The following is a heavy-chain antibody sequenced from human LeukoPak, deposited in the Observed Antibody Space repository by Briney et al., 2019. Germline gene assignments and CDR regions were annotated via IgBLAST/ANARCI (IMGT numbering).Heavy chain of an antibody. J-gene: IGHJ4*02. CDR2: ISASGGST. CDR1: GFTFSSYA. D-gene: IGHD6-19*01. CDR3: ARGRGSGWYVDY. Sequence: GGSLRLSCAASGFTFSSYAMSWVRQAPGKGLDWVSAISASGGSTSYADSVKGRFTISRDNARNLLYLQMNSLRAEDTAVYYCARGRGSGWYVDYWGQGTLVTVSS. V-gene: IGHV3-23*01.